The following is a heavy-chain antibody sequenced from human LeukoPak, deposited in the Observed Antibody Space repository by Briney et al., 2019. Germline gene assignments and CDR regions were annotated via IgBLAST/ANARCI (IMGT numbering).Heavy chain of an antibody. CDR2: ISASGTII. CDR1: GFTFSSYA. Sequence: GGSLRLSCAASGFTFSSYAMSWVRQAPGKGLEWVSYISASGTIIYYADSVKGRFTVSRDNAENSVYLQMNSLGAEDTAVYFCARRGTLAAFDFWGRGTLVTVSS. J-gene: IGHJ4*02. CDR3: ARRGTLAAFDF. D-gene: IGHD3-16*01. V-gene: IGHV3-48*04.